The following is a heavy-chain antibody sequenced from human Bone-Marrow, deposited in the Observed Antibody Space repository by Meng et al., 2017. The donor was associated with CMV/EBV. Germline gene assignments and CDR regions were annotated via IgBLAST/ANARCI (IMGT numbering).Heavy chain of an antibody. CDR1: GFTFRSYE. CDR3: AREAPPVQLERRWACAFDI. CDR2: ISSSGSTI. D-gene: IGHD1-1*01. Sequence: SCAASGFTFRSYEMNWVRQAPGKGLEWVSYISSSGSTIYYADSVKGRFTISRDNAKNSLYLQMNSLRAEETAVYYCAREAPPVQLERRWACAFDIWGQGTMVTVSS. J-gene: IGHJ3*02. V-gene: IGHV3-48*03.